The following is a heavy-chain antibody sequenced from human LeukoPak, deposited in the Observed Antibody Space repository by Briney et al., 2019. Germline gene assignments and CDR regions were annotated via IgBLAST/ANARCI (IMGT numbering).Heavy chain of an antibody. J-gene: IGHJ4*02. CDR2: ISYDGSNK. Sequence: PGGSLRLSCAASGFTFRSYGMHWVRQAPGKGLEGVAVISYDGSNKYYADSVKGRFTISRDNAKNSLYLQMNSLRAEDTAVYYCAREKSGVVVPAAADYWGQGTLVTVSS. CDR1: GFTFRSYG. CDR3: AREKSGVVVPAAADY. V-gene: IGHV3-30*03. D-gene: IGHD2-2*01.